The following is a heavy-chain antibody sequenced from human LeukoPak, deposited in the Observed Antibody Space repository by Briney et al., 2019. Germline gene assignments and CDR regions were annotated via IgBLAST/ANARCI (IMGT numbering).Heavy chain of an antibody. V-gene: IGHV3-66*01. D-gene: IGHD3-10*01. CDR1: GFTVSSNY. CDR2: IYSGGST. J-gene: IGHJ6*03. Sequence: GGSLRLSCAASGFTVSSNYMSWVRQAPGKGLEWVSVIYSGGSTYYADSVKGRFTISRDNSKNTLYLQMNSLRAEDTAVYYCAGRTMVSGDHMDVWGKGTTVTISS. CDR3: AGRTMVSGDHMDV.